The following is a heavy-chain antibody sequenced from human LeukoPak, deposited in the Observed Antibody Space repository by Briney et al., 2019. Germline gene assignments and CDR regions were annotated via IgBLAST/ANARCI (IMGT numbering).Heavy chain of an antibody. J-gene: IGHJ4*02. Sequence: GGSLRPSCAASGFTFSSYGMHWVRQAPGKGLEWVAVISYDGSNKYYADSVKGRFTISRDNSKNTLYLQMNSLRAEDTAVYYCAKDPTRSSWYRVVGEIEYYLDYWGQGTLVTVSS. CDR1: GFTFSSYG. CDR2: ISYDGSNK. CDR3: AKDPTRSSWYRVVGEIEYYLDY. V-gene: IGHV3-30*18. D-gene: IGHD6-13*01.